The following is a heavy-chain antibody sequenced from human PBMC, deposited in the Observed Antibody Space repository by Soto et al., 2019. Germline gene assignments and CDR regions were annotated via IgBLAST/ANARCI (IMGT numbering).Heavy chain of an antibody. Sequence: QVQLVQSGAEVKKPGSSVKVSCTTSGGTFRTSAISWVRQAPGQGLEWMGGIMPVFPTPDYAQKFQGRVTITADESTGTAYMELSSLRSEDTAVYYCARDKVRKQLGGNYYYIMDVWGQGTTVTVSS. CDR2: IMPVFPTP. D-gene: IGHD3-3*02. CDR3: ARDKVRKQLGGNYYYIMDV. J-gene: IGHJ6*01. V-gene: IGHV1-69*12. CDR1: GGTFRTSA.